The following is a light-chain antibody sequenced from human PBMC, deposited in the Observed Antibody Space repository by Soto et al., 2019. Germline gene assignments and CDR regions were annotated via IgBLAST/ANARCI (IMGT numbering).Light chain of an antibody. CDR3: LLSYSGAQAV. V-gene: IGLV7-46*01. CDR2: DTS. CDR1: TGADTSGHY. J-gene: IGLJ2*01. Sequence: QAVVTQEPSLTVSPGGTVTLTCGSSTGADTSGHYPYWFQQKPGQAPRTLIYDTSNKHSWTPARFSGSLLGGKAALTLSGAQPEDEAEYYCLLSYSGAQAVFGGGTKPPS.